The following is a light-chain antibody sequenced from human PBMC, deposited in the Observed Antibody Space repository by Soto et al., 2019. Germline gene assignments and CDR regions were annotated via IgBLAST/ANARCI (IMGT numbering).Light chain of an antibody. CDR1: RSDVGGYNY. Sequence: QSALTQPAYVSGSPGQSITISSTGTRSDVGGYNYVSWYQQHPGKAPKLMIYDVSNRPSGVSNRFSGSKSGNTASLTISGLQAEDEADYYCSSYTSSSTPYVFGTGIKVTVL. V-gene: IGLV2-14*01. CDR3: SSYTSSSTPYV. J-gene: IGLJ1*01. CDR2: DVS.